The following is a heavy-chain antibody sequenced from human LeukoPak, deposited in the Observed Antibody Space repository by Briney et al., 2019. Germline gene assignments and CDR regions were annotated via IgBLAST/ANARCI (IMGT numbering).Heavy chain of an antibody. CDR1: GFTFSSYW. CDR2: IKQDGSEK. D-gene: IGHD2-2*01. J-gene: IGHJ6*03. Sequence: GGSLRLSCAASGFTFSSYWMSWVRQAPGKGLEWVANIKQDGSEKYYVDSVKGRFTISRDNAKNSLYLQMNSLRAEDTAVYYCARMSDIVVVPAARPGYYYMDVWGKGTTVTVSS. CDR3: ARMSDIVVVPAARPGYYYMDV. V-gene: IGHV3-7*01.